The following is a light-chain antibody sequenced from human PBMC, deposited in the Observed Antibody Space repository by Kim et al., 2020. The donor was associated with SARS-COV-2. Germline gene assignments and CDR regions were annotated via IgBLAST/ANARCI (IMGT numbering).Light chain of an antibody. V-gene: IGLV2-8*01. CDR1: KTNVGSYDY. CDR2: EVT. J-gene: IGLJ2*01. CDR3: SSYSGTNALGI. Sequence: QSVVTQPPSASGSPGQSVTISCTGTKTNVGSYDYVSWYQQHPGKGPRLIIYEVTKRPSGVPDRFSGSKSDHTATLTVSGLQAEDEADYYCSSYSGTNALGIFGGGTQLTVL.